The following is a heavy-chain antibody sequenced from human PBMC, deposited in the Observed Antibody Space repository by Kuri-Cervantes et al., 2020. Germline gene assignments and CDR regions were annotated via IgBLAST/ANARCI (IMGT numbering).Heavy chain of an antibody. Sequence: GESLKISCAASGFTFSSYWMHWVRQAPGKGLVWVSRINSDGSSTSYADSVKGRFTISRDNAKNTLYLQMNSLRAEDTAVYYCARALLRYFDWLFDYWGQGTLVTVSS. V-gene: IGHV3-74*01. CDR3: ARALLRYFDWLFDY. CDR2: INSDGSST. CDR1: GFTFSSYW. J-gene: IGHJ4*02. D-gene: IGHD3-9*01.